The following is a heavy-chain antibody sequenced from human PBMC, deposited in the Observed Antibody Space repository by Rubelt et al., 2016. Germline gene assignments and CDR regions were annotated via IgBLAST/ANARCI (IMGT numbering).Heavy chain of an antibody. Sequence: EVQLVESGGGLVKPGGSLRLSCAASGFTFSNAWMNWVRQAPGKGLEWVGRIKSKTDGGTTDYAAPVKGRFTISRDDSKNTLDLQMNSLKTEDTAVYYCTTVLQLEPKEIDYWGQGTLVTVSS. CDR2: IKSKTDGGTT. D-gene: IGHD1-1*01. CDR1: GFTFSNAW. V-gene: IGHV3-15*07. CDR3: TTVLQLEPKEIDY. J-gene: IGHJ4*02.